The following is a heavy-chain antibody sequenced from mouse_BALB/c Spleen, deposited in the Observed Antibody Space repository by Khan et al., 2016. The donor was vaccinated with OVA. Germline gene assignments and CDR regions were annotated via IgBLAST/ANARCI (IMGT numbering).Heavy chain of an antibody. V-gene: IGHV2-2*02. CDR2: IWSGGST. Sequence: VQLQESGPGLVQPSQSLSITCTVSGFSLTTYGVHWVRQSPGKGLEWLGVIWSGGSTDYNEAFISRLRISKDSSKSQVFFKMNSLQVNDTAIYYGARNYDYDEGLAYWGQGTLVTVSA. CDR1: GFSLTTYG. D-gene: IGHD2-4*01. CDR3: ARNYDYDEGLAY. J-gene: IGHJ3*01.